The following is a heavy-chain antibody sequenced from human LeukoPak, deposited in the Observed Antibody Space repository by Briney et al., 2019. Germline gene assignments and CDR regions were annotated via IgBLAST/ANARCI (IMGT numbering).Heavy chain of an antibody. Sequence: GGSLRLSCAASGFTFSSYSMNWVRQAPGKGLEWVSYISSSSSTIYYADSVKGRFTISRDNAKNSLYLQMNSLRAEDTAVYYCARVRAMATLDAFDIWGQGTMVTVSS. CDR3: ARVRAMATLDAFDI. D-gene: IGHD2-2*01. CDR1: GFTFSSYS. CDR2: ISSSSSTI. V-gene: IGHV3-48*04. J-gene: IGHJ3*02.